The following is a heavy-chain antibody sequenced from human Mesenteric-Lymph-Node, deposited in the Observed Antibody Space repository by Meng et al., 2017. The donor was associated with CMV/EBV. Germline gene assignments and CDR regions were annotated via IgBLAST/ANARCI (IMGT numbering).Heavy chain of an antibody. D-gene: IGHD3-10*01. Sequence: SETLSLTCTVSGYSISSGYYWGWIRQPPGKGLEWIGSIYHSGSTYYNPSLKSRVTISVDTSKNQFSLKLSSVTAADTAVYYCARENLLYGSGSPEGYWGQGMLVTVSS. CDR2: IYHSGST. CDR3: ARENLLYGSGSPEGY. J-gene: IGHJ4*02. CDR1: GYSISSGYY. V-gene: IGHV4-38-2*02.